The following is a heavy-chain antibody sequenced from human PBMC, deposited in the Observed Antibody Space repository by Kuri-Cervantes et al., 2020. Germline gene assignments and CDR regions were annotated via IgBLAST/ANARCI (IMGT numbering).Heavy chain of an antibody. Sequence: SVNVSCKASGGTFSSYAISWVRQAPGQGLEWMGGIIPIFGTANYAQKFQGRVTMTRDTSTSTVYMELSSLRSEDTAVYYCARAGEDYYYMDVWGKGTTVTVSS. CDR3: ARAGEDYYYMDV. V-gene: IGHV1-69*05. CDR2: IIPIFGTA. CDR1: GGTFSSYA. J-gene: IGHJ6*03. D-gene: IGHD4-17*01.